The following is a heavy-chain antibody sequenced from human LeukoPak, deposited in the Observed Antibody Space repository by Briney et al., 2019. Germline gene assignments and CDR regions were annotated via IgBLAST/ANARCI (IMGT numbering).Heavy chain of an antibody. CDR3: ARDFTVYGDYYDSSGVDY. D-gene: IGHD3-22*01. Sequence: GGSLRLSCAASGFTFSSYGMHWVRQAPGKGLEWVAVIWYDGSNKYYADSVKGRFTISRDNSKNTLYLQMNSLRAEDTAVYYCARDFTVYGDYYDSSGVDYWGQGTLVTVSS. J-gene: IGHJ4*02. CDR1: GFTFSSYG. V-gene: IGHV3-30*19. CDR2: IWYDGSNK.